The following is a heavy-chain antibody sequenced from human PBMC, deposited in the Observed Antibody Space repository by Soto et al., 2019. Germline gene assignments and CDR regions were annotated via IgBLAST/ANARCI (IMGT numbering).Heavy chain of an antibody. D-gene: IGHD3-16*02. CDR2: IYSGGST. J-gene: IGHJ3*02. CDR1: GFTVSSNY. V-gene: IGHV3-66*01. Sequence: EVQLVESGGGLVQPGGSLRLSCAASGFTVSSNYMSWVRQAPGEGLEWVSDIYSGGSTYYADSVKGRFTISRENSKNTLYLQMNSLRAEDTAVYYCAREYDYIWGSYRNAFDIWGQGTMVTVSS. CDR3: AREYDYIWGSYRNAFDI.